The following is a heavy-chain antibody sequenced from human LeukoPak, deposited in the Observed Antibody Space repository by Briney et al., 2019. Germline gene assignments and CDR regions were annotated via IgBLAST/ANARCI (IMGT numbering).Heavy chain of an antibody. V-gene: IGHV4-34*01. CDR2: INHSGST. CDR3: ARPHSLYAFDI. Sequence: SETLSLTCAVTGGSFSGYYWSWIRQPPGKGLEWIGEINHSGSTNYNPSLKSRATISVDTSKNQFSLKLSSVTAADTAVYYCARPHSLYAFDIWGQGTMVTVSS. CDR1: GGSFSGYY. D-gene: IGHD1-26*01. J-gene: IGHJ3*02.